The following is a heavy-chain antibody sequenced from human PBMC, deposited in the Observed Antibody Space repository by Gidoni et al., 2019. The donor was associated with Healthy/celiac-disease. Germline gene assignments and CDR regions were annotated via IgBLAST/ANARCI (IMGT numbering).Heavy chain of an antibody. CDR3: ASRTPNSSSWSLSLDY. J-gene: IGHJ4*02. D-gene: IGHD6-13*01. CDR1: GGSISSGGYY. Sequence: QVQLQESGPGLVKPSQTLSLTCTVSGGSISSGGYYWSWIRQHPGKGLEWIGYIYYSGSTYYNPSLKSRVTISVDTSKNQFSLKLSSVTAADTAVYYCASRTPNSSSWSLSLDYWGQGTLVTVSS. V-gene: IGHV4-31*03. CDR2: IYYSGST.